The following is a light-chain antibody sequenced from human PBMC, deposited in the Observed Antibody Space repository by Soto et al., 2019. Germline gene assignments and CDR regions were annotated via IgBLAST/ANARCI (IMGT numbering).Light chain of an antibody. Sequence: QSALTQPASVSVSPGQSINISCTGASSDVGKYNLVSWYQQHPGKAPKLVIFDGSKRPSGISNRFSGSKSGNSASLTISGLQTEDEADYYCCSYAGSSTWVFGTGTKVT. CDR2: DGS. CDR1: SSDVGKYNL. CDR3: CSYAGSSTWV. V-gene: IGLV2-23*01. J-gene: IGLJ1*01.